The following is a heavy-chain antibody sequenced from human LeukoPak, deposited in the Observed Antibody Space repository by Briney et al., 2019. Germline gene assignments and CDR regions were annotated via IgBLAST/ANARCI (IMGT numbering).Heavy chain of an antibody. CDR3: ARDRGWRSGGYYLYYFDF. CDR1: GFTFSSYS. V-gene: IGHV3-21*01. D-gene: IGHD3-22*01. J-gene: IGHJ4*02. Sequence: GGSLRLSCAASGFTFSSYSMNWVRQAPGKGLEWVSSISSSSSYIYYADSVKGRFTISRDNAKNSLYLQMNSLRAEDTAVYFCARDRGWRSGGYYLYYFDFWGQRTLVTVSS. CDR2: ISSSSSYI.